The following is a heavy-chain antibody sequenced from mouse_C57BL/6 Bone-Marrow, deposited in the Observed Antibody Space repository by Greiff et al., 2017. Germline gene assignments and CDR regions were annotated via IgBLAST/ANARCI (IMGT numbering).Heavy chain of an antibody. J-gene: IGHJ1*03. CDR1: GFTFSSYA. CDR2: ISDGGSYT. CDR3: AREERRGYFGV. Sequence: EVKLMESGGGLVKPGGSLKLSCAASGFTFSSYAMSWVRQTPEKRLEWVATISDGGSYTYYPDNVEGRFTISRDNAKNNLYLQMSHLKSEDTAMYYCAREERRGYFGVWGTGTTVTVSS. V-gene: IGHV5-4*01.